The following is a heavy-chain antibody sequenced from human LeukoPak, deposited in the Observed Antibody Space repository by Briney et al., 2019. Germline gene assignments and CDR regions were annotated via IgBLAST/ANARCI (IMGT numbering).Heavy chain of an antibody. CDR1: GGSISKYH. Sequence: SETLSLTCTVSGGSISKYHWSWIRQPPGKGLEWIGYVYYSGSTNYNPSLKSRVTISLDTSKNQFSLNLTSVTAADTALYYCARSDFTLVTKIGFDYWGQGTLVTVSS. D-gene: IGHD3-10*02. J-gene: IGHJ4*02. CDR3: ARSDFTLVTKIGFDY. CDR2: VYYSGST. V-gene: IGHV4-59*01.